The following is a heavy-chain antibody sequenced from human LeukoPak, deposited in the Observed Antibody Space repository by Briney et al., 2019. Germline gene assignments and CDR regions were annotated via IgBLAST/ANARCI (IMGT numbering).Heavy chain of an antibody. J-gene: IGHJ5*02. CDR2: IYLGDSDT. D-gene: IGHD6-13*01. V-gene: IGHV5-51*01. Sequence: GESLKISCKGSGYSFTSYWIGWVRQMPGKGLEWRGIIYLGDSDTRYSPSFQGQVTISADKSISTAYLQWSSLKASDTAMYYCARGPSGIAAAGTGWFDPWGQGTLVTVSS. CDR1: GYSFTSYW. CDR3: ARGPSGIAAAGTGWFDP.